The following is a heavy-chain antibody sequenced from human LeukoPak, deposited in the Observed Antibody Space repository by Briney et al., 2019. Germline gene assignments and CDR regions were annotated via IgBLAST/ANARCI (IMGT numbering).Heavy chain of an antibody. Sequence: SVKVSCKASGYTFTSYAMNWVRQAPGQGLEWMGGIIPIFGTANYAQKFQGRVTITADESTSTAYMELSSLRSEDTAVYYCARVYGGNSHWGQGTLVTVSS. CDR2: IIPIFGTA. CDR1: GYTFTSYA. D-gene: IGHD4-23*01. CDR3: ARVYGGNSH. J-gene: IGHJ4*02. V-gene: IGHV1-69*13.